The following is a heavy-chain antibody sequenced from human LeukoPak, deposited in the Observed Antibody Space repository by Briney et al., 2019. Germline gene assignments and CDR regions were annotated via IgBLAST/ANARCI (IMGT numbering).Heavy chain of an antibody. D-gene: IGHD5-12*01. CDR2: IYYSGST. J-gene: IGHJ5*02. Sequence: SETLSLTCTVSGGSISSGDYYWSWIRQPPGKGLEWIGYIYYSGSTYYNPSLKSRVTISVDTSKNQFSLKLSSVTAADTAVYYCARVSGYDEEDNWFDPWGQGTLVTVSS. V-gene: IGHV4-30-4*01. CDR3: ARVSGYDEEDNWFDP. CDR1: GGSISSGDYY.